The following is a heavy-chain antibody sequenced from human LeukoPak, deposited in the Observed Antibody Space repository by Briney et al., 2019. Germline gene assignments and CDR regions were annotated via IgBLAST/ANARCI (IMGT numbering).Heavy chain of an antibody. V-gene: IGHV3-7*01. J-gene: IGHJ4*02. CDR2: INQDGTEK. CDR3: AREAWQHVGY. Sequence: WGSLRLSCAASGFSFNYNWMSWVRQAPGKGLEWVANINQDGTEKYYVDSVKGRFIISRDNAKSSLFLQMNSLRAEDTAVYYCAREAWQHVGYWCQGPLITVSS. D-gene: IGHD1-26*01. CDR1: GFSFNYNW.